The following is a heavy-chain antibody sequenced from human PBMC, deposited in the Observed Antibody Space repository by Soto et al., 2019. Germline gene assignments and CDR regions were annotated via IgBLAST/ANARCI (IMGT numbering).Heavy chain of an antibody. D-gene: IGHD3-22*01. CDR2: IFPSDSDT. CDR3: ARKDKSGYFNWFDP. V-gene: IGHV5-51*01. CDR1: GYRFTSYW. J-gene: IGHJ5*02. Sequence: GECLTSSCRTSGYRFTSYWIAWVRQMPGKGLEWMGIIFPSDSDTRYSPSFQGQVTISADRSTSTVFLQWASLKASDTAVYFCARKDKSGYFNWFDPWGQGTLVPVSS.